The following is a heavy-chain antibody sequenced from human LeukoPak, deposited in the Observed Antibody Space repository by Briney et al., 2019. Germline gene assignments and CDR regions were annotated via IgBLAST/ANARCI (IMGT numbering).Heavy chain of an antibody. Sequence: GGSLRLSCTASGFIFDTHTLTRVRQAPGKGLEWVASISGSGDGTNYGDSVKGRFTISRDNFKRTVHLEMSNLRADDTAMYYCVRRAAVRGMDFWGLGTTVIVSS. J-gene: IGHJ6*02. CDR3: VRRAAVRGMDF. D-gene: IGHD1-14*01. CDR1: GFIFDTHT. CDR2: ISGSGDGT. V-gene: IGHV3-23*01.